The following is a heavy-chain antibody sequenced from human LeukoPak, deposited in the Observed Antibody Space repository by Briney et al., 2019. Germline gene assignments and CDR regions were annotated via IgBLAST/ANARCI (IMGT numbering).Heavy chain of an antibody. Sequence: SETLSLTCTVCGGSISSYYWSWIRQPAGKGLEWIGRIYTSGSTNFNPSLKSRVTISVDTSKNQFSLKLGSVTAADTAVYYCARDSNTVTDVFYYYYGMDVWGQGTTVSVSS. CDR2: IYTSGST. V-gene: IGHV4-4*07. D-gene: IGHD4-17*01. CDR3: ARDSNTVTDVFYYYYGMDV. J-gene: IGHJ6*02. CDR1: GGSISSYY.